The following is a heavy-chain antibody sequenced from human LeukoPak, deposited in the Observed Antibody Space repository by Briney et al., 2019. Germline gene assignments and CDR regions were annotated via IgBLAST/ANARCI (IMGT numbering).Heavy chain of an antibody. J-gene: IGHJ6*03. CDR1: GFTFRNHG. CDR3: AKDWGGSRYYIDV. V-gene: IGHV3-30*18. CDR2: IWSDGINR. Sequence: GRSLRLSCAASGFTFRNHGMHWVRQAPGKGLEWVAIIWSDGINRYYADSVKGRFTISRDDSKDTLFLQMNTLTTEDTALYYCAKDWGGSRYYIDVWGRGTLVTVSS. D-gene: IGHD5-18*01.